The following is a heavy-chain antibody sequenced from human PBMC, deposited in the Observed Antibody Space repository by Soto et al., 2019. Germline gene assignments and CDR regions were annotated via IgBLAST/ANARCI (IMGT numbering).Heavy chain of an antibody. J-gene: IGHJ4*02. CDR2: ISHDGNNQ. Sequence: QVQLVESGGGVVQPGRSLRLSCAASGFTFRSHAMYWVRQPPGKGLEWVAVISHDGNNQYYTDSVKGRFTLSRDNSKNTLYLQMNSRTADDTAVYYCARASGWYEIDYWGQGTLVTASS. V-gene: IGHV3-30-3*01. D-gene: IGHD6-19*01. CDR3: ARASGWYEIDY. CDR1: GFTFRSHA.